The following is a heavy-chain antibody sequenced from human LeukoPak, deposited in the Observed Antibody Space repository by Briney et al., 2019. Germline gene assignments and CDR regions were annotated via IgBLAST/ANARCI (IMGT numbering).Heavy chain of an antibody. J-gene: IGHJ4*02. CDR3: ARAVTIFGVVWHYFDY. Sequence: GGSLRLSCAASGVTVSSNYMSWGRQAPGKGLEWGSVIYSGGSTYYAASVTGRFTISRDNSKNTLYLQMNSLRPEDTAVYYCARAVTIFGVVWHYFDYWGQGTLVTVSS. D-gene: IGHD3-3*01. CDR2: IYSGGST. V-gene: IGHV3-66*02. CDR1: GVTVSSNY.